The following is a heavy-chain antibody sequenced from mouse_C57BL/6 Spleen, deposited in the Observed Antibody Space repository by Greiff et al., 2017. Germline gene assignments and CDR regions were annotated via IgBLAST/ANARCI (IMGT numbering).Heavy chain of an antibody. V-gene: IGHV1-59*01. D-gene: IGHD2-2*01. Sequence: QVQLQQPGAELVRPGTSVKLSCKASGYTFTSYWLHWVKQRPGQGLEWIGVIDPSDSYTNYNQKFKGKATFTVDTSSSTASMQLSSLTSEDSAVYYCARGSMVTTWDDWGQGTTLTVAS. CDR1: GYTFTSYW. J-gene: IGHJ2*01. CDR2: IDPSDSYT. CDR3: ARGSMVTTWDD.